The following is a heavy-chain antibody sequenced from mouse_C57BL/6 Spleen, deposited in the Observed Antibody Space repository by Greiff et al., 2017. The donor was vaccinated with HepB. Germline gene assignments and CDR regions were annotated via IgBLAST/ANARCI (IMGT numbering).Heavy chain of an antibody. CDR1: GFTFSDYY. Sequence: EVKLVESEGGLVQPGSSMKLSCTASGFTFSDYYMAWVRQVPEKGLEWVANINYDGSSTYYLDSLKSRFIISRDNAKNILYLQMSSLKSEDTATYYCARDRDGWYYFDYWGQGTTLTVSS. CDR3: ARDRDGWYYFDY. CDR2: INYDGSST. V-gene: IGHV5-16*01. J-gene: IGHJ2*01. D-gene: IGHD1-1*02.